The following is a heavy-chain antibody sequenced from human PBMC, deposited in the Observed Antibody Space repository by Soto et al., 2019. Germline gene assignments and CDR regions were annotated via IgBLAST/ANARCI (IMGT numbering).Heavy chain of an antibody. Sequence: EVQLVESGGGLVQPGGSLRLSCAASGFTFSSYSXNXXXXXXXXXXXXXSYISSSSSTIYYADSVKGRFTISRDNAKXXXXXXXXXXXXXXXXXXXXXXXXXXXXXXXXVFDYWGQGTLVTVSS. CDR2: ISSSSSTI. J-gene: IGHJ4*02. V-gene: IGHV3-48*01. CDR3: XXXXXXXXXXXXVFDY. CDR1: GFTFSSYS.